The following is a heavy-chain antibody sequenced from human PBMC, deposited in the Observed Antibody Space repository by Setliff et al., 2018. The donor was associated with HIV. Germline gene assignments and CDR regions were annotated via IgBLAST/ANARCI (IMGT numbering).Heavy chain of an antibody. CDR1: GFTFNRFN. Sequence: PVGSLRLSCAASGFTFNRFNMNWVRQAPGKGLEWVSSISSSSSYIYYVDSVKGRFTISRDNAKNSLYLQMNSLRAEDTAVYYCARDRNYGSGSYWFDPWGQGTLVTVSS. D-gene: IGHD3-10*01. CDR2: ISSSSSYI. J-gene: IGHJ5*02. V-gene: IGHV3-21*01. CDR3: ARDRNYGSGSYWFDP.